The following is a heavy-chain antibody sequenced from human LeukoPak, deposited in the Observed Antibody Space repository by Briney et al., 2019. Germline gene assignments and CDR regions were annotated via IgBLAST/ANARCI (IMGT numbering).Heavy chain of an antibody. CDR3: GGFGYEAAVDL. V-gene: IGHV3-7*01. Sequence: AGSLRLSCAASGLTFRNYWMTWIRQAPGKGLEWVANIKPDGSETYYVDPVKGRFTISRDNAKNLLYLQMNSLRGEDTAVYYCGGFGYEAAVDLWGQGTLVTVSS. D-gene: IGHD3-10*01. CDR2: IKPDGSET. CDR1: GLTFRNYW. J-gene: IGHJ4*02.